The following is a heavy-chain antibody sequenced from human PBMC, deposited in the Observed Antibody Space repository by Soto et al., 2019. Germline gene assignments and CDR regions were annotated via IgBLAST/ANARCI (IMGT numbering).Heavy chain of an antibody. D-gene: IGHD5-18*01. Sequence: PLVTQSLSCTVSGGSISSGCCYLSWIRQNPGKCLEWIGYIYYSGSTYYNPSLKSRVTISVDTSKNQFSLKLSSVTAADTAVYYCARDLRGYSYGYDYWGQGTLVTCSS. J-gene: IGHJ4*02. CDR3: ARDLRGYSYGYDY. V-gene: IGHV4-31*03. CDR2: IYYSGST. CDR1: GGSISSGCCY.